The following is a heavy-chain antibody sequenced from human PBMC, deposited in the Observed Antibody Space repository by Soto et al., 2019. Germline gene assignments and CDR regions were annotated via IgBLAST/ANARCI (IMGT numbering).Heavy chain of an antibody. CDR1: GFTFTSSA. CDR3: AAGLSTREQWLVQY. J-gene: IGHJ4*02. Sequence: ASVKVSCKASGFTFTSSAMQWVRQARGQRLEWIGWIVVGSGNTNYAQKFQERVTITRDMSTSTAYMELSSLRSEDTAVYYCAAGLSTREQWLVQYWGQGTLVTVSS. D-gene: IGHD6-19*01. V-gene: IGHV1-58*02. CDR2: IVVGSGNT.